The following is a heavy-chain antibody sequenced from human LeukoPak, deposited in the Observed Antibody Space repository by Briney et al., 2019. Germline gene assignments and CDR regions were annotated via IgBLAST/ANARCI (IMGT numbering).Heavy chain of an antibody. J-gene: IGHJ4*02. Sequence: GASVKVSCKASGYTFTSYGISWVRQAPGQGLEWMGWISAYNGNTNYAQKLQGRVTMTTDTSTSTAYMELRSLRSDDTAVYYCAREATYSGYDHLDYWGQGTLVTVSS. V-gene: IGHV1-18*04. CDR2: ISAYNGNT. CDR3: AREATYSGYDHLDY. D-gene: IGHD5-12*01. CDR1: GYTFTSYG.